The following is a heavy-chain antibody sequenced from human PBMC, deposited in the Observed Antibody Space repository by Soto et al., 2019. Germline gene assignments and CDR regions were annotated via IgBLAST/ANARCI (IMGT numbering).Heavy chain of an antibody. J-gene: IGHJ4*02. CDR2: ISAYNGNT. CDR1: GYTFTIYG. V-gene: IGHV1-18*01. CDR3: ARARRYCGGDCYPISFGY. D-gene: IGHD2-21*01. Sequence: ASVKVSCKASGYTFTIYGIIWVRQATGQGLEWMGWISAYNGNTNYAQKLQGRVTITTDTSTSTAYMELRSLRSDDTAVYYCARARRYCGGDCYPISFGYWGKGTLVTVSS.